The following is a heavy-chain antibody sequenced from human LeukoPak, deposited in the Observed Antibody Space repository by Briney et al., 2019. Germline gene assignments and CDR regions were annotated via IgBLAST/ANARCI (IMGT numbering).Heavy chain of an antibody. D-gene: IGHD1-26*01. CDR1: GFTFTSSA. J-gene: IGHJ3*02. CDR2: IFVGSGNT. V-gene: IGHV1-58*02. Sequence: ASVTVSCKASGFTFTSSAMQWVRQARGQRLEWIGWIFVGSGNTNYAQTFQERVTITRDMSTSTAYMELSSLRCEDTAVYYCAAALGRGIVGAADAFDIWGQGTMVTVSS. CDR3: AAALGRGIVGAADAFDI.